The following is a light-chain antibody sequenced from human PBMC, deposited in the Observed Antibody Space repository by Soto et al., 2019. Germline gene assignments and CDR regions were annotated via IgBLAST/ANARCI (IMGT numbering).Light chain of an antibody. V-gene: IGKV3-20*01. CDR3: QQYGSCPGT. CDR2: AAS. Sequence: EIVLTQSPGTLSLSPGERATLSCRASQSVSSSYLAWYQQKPGQAPRLLIYAASSRATGIPDRFSGSGSGTDFTLNIRRLEPEAFAVYYCQQYGSCPGTFGQETKVEIK. J-gene: IGKJ1*01. CDR1: QSVSSSY.